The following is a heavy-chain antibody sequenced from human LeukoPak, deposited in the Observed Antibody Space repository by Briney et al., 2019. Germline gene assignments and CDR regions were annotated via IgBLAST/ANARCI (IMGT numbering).Heavy chain of an antibody. D-gene: IGHD3-16*01. CDR1: GYTFTSYG. V-gene: IGHV1-18*01. CDR2: ISAYNGNT. Sequence: ASVKVSCKASGYTFTSYGISWVRQAPGQGLEWMGWISAYNGNTNYAQKLQGRVTMTTDTSTSTAYMELRSLRSDDTAVYYCAREGSRFLLYNWFDPWGQGTLVTVSS. J-gene: IGHJ5*02. CDR3: AREGSRFLLYNWFDP.